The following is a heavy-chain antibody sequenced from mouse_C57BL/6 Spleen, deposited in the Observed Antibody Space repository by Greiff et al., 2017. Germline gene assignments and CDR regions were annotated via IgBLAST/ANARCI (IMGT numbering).Heavy chain of an antibody. V-gene: IGHV1-69*01. Sequence: QVQLQQPGAELVMPGASVKLSCKASGYTFTSYWMHWVKQRPGQGLAWIGEIDPSDSYTNYNQKFKGKSTLTVDKSSSTAYMQLSSLTSEDSAVYYCARSDYYYGSSHFDYWGQGTTLTVSS. CDR1: GYTFTSYW. J-gene: IGHJ2*01. CDR3: ARSDYYYGSSHFDY. D-gene: IGHD1-1*01. CDR2: IDPSDSYT.